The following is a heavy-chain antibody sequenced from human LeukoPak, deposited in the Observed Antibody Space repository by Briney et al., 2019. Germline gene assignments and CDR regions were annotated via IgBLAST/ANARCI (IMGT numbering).Heavy chain of an antibody. D-gene: IGHD3-16*02. V-gene: IGHV4-59*01. CDR2: ISYSGST. CDR3: ARYVWGSYPTFEDY. Sequence: PSETLSLTCTVSGGSISSYYWSWIRQPPGKGLEWIGYISYSGSTNYNPSLKSRVTTSVDTSKNQFSLKLSSVTAADTAVYYCARYVWGSYPTFEDYWGQGTLVTVSS. CDR1: GGSISSYY. J-gene: IGHJ4*02.